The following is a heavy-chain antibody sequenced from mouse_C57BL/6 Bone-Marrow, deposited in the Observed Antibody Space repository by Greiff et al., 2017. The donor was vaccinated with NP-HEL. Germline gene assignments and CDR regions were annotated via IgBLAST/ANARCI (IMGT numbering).Heavy chain of an antibody. Sequence: QVQLKQSGAELVRPGSSVKLSCKASGYTFTSYWMHWVKQRPIQGLEWIGNIDPSDSETHYNQKFKDKATLTVDKSSSTAYMQLSSLTSEDSAVYYCARGALITTVVPFDYWGQGTTLTVSS. V-gene: IGHV1-52*01. J-gene: IGHJ2*01. CDR2: IDPSDSET. D-gene: IGHD1-1*01. CDR1: GYTFTSYW. CDR3: ARGALITTVVPFDY.